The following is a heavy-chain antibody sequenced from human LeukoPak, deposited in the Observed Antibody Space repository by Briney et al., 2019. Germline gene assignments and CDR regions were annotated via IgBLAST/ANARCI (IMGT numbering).Heavy chain of an antibody. CDR2: VHYTGST. D-gene: IGHD2-8*01. CDR3: ATYTNRLHY. J-gene: IGHJ4*02. CDR1: SGSISYFY. V-gene: IGHV4-59*08. Sequence: SETLSLTCTVSSGSISYFYWNWIRQPPGKGLEWIGYVHYTGSTNYNPSLKSRVTISVDTSKNQFSLKLSSVTAADTAVYYCATYTNRLHYWGQGTLVTVSS.